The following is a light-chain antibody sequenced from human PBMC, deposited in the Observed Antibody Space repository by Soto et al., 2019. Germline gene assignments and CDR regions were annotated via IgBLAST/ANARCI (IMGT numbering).Light chain of an antibody. CDR2: DVS. Sequence: QSALTQPASLSGSPGQSITISCTGTSADIGSYNYVSWYQQHPGKAPKLTIFDVSYRPSGISDRFSGSKSGNTASLTIPGLQPEDEADYYCSSYGASSTLFGGGTKVTVL. CDR3: SSYGASSTL. V-gene: IGLV2-14*03. CDR1: SADIGSYNY. J-gene: IGLJ2*01.